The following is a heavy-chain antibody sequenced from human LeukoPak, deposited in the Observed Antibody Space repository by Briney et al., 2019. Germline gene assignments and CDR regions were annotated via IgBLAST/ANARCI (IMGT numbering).Heavy chain of an antibody. CDR3: ARVPGDYYFDY. CDR1: GGSISSYY. CDR2: IYYSGST. J-gene: IGHJ4*02. V-gene: IGHV4-59*01. D-gene: IGHD7-27*01. Sequence: LSETLSLTCTVSGGSISSYYWSWLRQPPGKGLEWIGYIYYSGSTNYNPSLKSRVTISVDTSKNQFSLKLSSVTAADTAVYYCARVPGDYYFDYWGQGTLVTVSS.